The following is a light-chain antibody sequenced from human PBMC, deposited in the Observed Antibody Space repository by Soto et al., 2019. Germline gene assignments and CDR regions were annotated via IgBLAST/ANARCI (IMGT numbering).Light chain of an antibody. CDR2: ATS. J-gene: IGKJ1*01. Sequence: EMVLTQSPGTLSLSPGDRATLSCRASQTVTSSYFAWYQQRPGQAPRLLIYATSSRATGIPDRFSGSGSGTDFTLTISSLDPEDFAVYYCQQYGGSRWTFGQGTKVDI. CDR1: QTVTSSY. CDR3: QQYGGSRWT. V-gene: IGKV3-20*01.